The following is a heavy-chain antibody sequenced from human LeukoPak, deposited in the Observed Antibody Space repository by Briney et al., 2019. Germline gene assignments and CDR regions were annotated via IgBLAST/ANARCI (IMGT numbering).Heavy chain of an antibody. Sequence: GRSLRLSCAASGFMLSSYGMHWVRQAPGKGLEWVAVIWYDGSNKYYADSVKGRFTISRDNSKNTLYLQMSSLRAEDTAVYYCARDLPWFDPWGQGTLVTVSS. CDR2: IWYDGSNK. V-gene: IGHV3-33*01. J-gene: IGHJ5*02. CDR3: ARDLPWFDP. CDR1: GFMLSSYG.